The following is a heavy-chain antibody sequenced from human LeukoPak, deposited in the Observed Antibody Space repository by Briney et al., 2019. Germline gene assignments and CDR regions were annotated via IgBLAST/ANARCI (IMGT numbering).Heavy chain of an antibody. J-gene: IGHJ4*02. Sequence: SETLSLTCAVYGGSFSGYYWSWIRQPPGKGLEWIGEINHSGSTNYNPSLKSRVTISVDTSKNQFSLKLSSVTAADTAVYYCARGGFLFFDYWGQGTLVTDSS. CDR2: INHSGST. D-gene: IGHD2-21*01. CDR3: ARGGFLFFDY. V-gene: IGHV4-34*01. CDR1: GGSFSGYY.